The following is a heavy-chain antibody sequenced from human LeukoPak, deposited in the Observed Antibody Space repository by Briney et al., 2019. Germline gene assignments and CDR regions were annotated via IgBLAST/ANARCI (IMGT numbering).Heavy chain of an antibody. J-gene: IGHJ3*02. Sequence: TSVKVSCKTSGYSFTSYYIHWVRQAPGQGLEWMGIINPSGGSTTYAQKFQGRLTMASDTSTSTVYMELSSLRSEDTAMYYCARSSAYYNEADIWGQGTMVTVSS. CDR1: GYSFTSYY. CDR3: ARSSAYYNEADI. V-gene: IGHV1-46*01. CDR2: INPSGGST. D-gene: IGHD1-26*01.